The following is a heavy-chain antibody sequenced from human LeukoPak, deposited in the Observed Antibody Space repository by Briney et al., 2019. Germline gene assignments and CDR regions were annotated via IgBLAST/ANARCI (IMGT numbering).Heavy chain of an antibody. CDR2: IYYTGST. Sequence: SETLSLTCTVSGGSISSTNYYWGWIRQPPEKGLEWIGTIYYTGSTSYNPSLKSRVTISVDTSNNHFSLELSFVTAADTAVYYCARHIRDASGSYYSDYWGQGTLVTVSS. D-gene: IGHD3-10*01. J-gene: IGHJ4*02. CDR1: GGSISSTNYY. V-gene: IGHV4-39*01. CDR3: ARHIRDASGSYYSDY.